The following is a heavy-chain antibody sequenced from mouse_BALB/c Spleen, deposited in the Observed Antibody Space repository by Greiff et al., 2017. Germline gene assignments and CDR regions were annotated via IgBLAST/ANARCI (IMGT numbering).Heavy chain of an antibody. J-gene: IGHJ3*01. D-gene: IGHD1-1*01. Sequence: VKLQESGAELVRPGTSVKISCKASGYTFTNYWLGWVKQRPGHGLEWIGDIYPGGGYTNYNEKFKGKATLTADTSSSTAYMQLSSLTSEDSAVYFCAYGSKASWFAYWGQGTLVTVSA. V-gene: IGHV1-63*02. CDR2: IYPGGGYT. CDR3: AYGSKASWFAY. CDR1: GYTFTNYW.